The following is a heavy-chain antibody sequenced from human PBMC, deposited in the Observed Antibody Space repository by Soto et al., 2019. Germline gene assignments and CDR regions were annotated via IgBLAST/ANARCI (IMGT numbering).Heavy chain of an antibody. CDR3: AGSPGTYWYFPL. CDR2: ISGSGDST. CDR1: GFTFSTYA. V-gene: IGHV3-23*01. J-gene: IGHJ2*01. D-gene: IGHD6-13*01. Sequence: EVQLLECGGGLVQPGGSLRLSCAASGFTFSTYAMGWVRQAQGKGLEWVSAISGSGDSTYYADSVKGRFTISRDNSKNTLYLQMSTLRAEDTAVYYCAGSPGTYWYFPLWGRGTLVTVSS.